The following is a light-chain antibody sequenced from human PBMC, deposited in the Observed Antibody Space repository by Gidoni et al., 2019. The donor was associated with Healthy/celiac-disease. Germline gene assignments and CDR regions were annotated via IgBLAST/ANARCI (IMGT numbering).Light chain of an antibody. CDR3: QQDDNLRIT. CDR1: QDISNY. CDR2: DAS. Sequence: DIQMTHSPSSLSASVGDRVTITSQASQDISNYLNWYQQKPEKAPKLLIYDASNLETGVPSRFSGSGAGKDITFTIRSLQPEDIATYYCQQDDNLRITFGQXTRLEIK. J-gene: IGKJ5*01. V-gene: IGKV1-33*01.